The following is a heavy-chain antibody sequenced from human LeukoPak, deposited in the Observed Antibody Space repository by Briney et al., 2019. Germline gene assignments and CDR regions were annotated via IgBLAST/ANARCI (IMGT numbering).Heavy chain of an antibody. CDR1: GGTFSSYA. D-gene: IGHD3-22*01. V-gene: IGHV1-69*04. J-gene: IGHJ4*02. Sequence: ASVKVSFKASGGTFSSYAISWVRQAPGQGLEWMGRIIPILGIANYAQKFQGRVTITADESTSTAYMELSSLRSEDTAVYYCARSDDSSGYNWGQGTLVPVSS. CDR3: ARSDDSSGYN. CDR2: IIPILGIA.